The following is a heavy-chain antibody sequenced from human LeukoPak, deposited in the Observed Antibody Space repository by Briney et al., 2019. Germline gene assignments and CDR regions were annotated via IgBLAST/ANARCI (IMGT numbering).Heavy chain of an antibody. V-gene: IGHV3-30*04. J-gene: IGHJ4*02. CDR2: ISYDGSNK. D-gene: IGHD6-19*01. Sequence: GGSLRLSCAASGFTFSSYAMHWVRQAPGKGLEWVAVISYDGSNKYYADSVKGRFTISRDNSKNTLYLQMNSLRAEDTAVYYCARANGSGWSHYDYWGQGTLVTVSS. CDR1: GFTFSSYA. CDR3: ARANGSGWSHYDY.